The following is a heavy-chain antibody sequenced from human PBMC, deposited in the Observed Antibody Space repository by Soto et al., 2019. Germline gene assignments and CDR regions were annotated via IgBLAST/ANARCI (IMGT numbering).Heavy chain of an antibody. D-gene: IGHD3-3*01. V-gene: IGHV1-2*04. CDR3: ARDKVGRPYEYYFDY. Sequence: ASVKVSCKASGYTFTGYYMHWVRQAPGQGLEWMGWINPNSGGTNYAQKFQGWVTMTRDTSISTAYMELSRLRSDDTAVYYCARDKVGRPYEYYFDYWGQGTLVTVSS. CDR2: INPNSGGT. J-gene: IGHJ4*02. CDR1: GYTFTGYY.